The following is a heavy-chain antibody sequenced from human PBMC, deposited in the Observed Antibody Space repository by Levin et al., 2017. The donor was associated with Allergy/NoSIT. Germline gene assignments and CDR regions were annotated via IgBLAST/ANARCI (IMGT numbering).Heavy chain of an antibody. CDR3: TIQFCSSTSCYFDY. J-gene: IGHJ4*02. V-gene: IGHV3-73*01. Sequence: HPGGSLRLSCAASGFSLSDSTMHWVRQASGKGLEWVGRIRSKSKDYATIYAASVKGKFTISRDDSKNTAFLQMNNLKSEDTAVYYCTIQFCSSTSCYFDYWGQGTLVTVSS. D-gene: IGHD2-2*01. CDR1: GFSLSDST. CDR2: IRSKSKDYAT.